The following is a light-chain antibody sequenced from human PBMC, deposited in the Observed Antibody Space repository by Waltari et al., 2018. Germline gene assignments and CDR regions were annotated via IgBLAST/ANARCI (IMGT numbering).Light chain of an antibody. CDR2: GAS. V-gene: IGKV3-15*01. CDR1: QRVSSN. CDR3: QQYNGWPPWT. Sequence: EVVVTQSPATLSVSPGERAILPCRASQRVSSNLAWYQQKPGQAPRLLIYGASARAIGIPARFSGSGSGTEFTLTISSLQSEDFAVYYCQQYNGWPPWTFGQGTRVEIK. J-gene: IGKJ1*01.